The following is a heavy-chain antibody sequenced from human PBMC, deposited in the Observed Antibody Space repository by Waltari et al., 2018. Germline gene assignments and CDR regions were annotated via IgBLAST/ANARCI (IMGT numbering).Heavy chain of an antibody. CDR1: GYTCTSYD. D-gene: IGHD3-9*01. J-gene: IGHJ4*02. CDR3: ASPAPLYGTLVS. V-gene: IGHV1-8*03. CDR2: MNPNSGNT. Sequence: QVQLVQSGAEVKKPGASVKVSCQASGYTCTSYDINWVRQATGQGLEWMGWMNPNSGNTGYAQKFQGRVTITRNTSISTAYMELSSLRSEDTAVYYCASPAPLYGTLVSWGQGTLVTVSS.